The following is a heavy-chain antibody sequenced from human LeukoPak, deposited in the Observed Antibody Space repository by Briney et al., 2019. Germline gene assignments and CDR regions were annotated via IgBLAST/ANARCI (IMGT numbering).Heavy chain of an antibody. D-gene: IGHD3-22*01. V-gene: IGHV4-28*03. CDR3: AREPNTMIVVVYHGDAFDI. J-gene: IGHJ3*02. CDR1: GYSITSSSW. CDR2: IYHSGTT. Sequence: PSETLSLTCAVSGYSITSSSWWGWIRQPPGKGLEWIGYIYHSGTTYYNPSLQSRVTMSVDTSKNQFSLKLSSVTAADTAVYYCAREPNTMIVVVYHGDAFDIWGQGTMVTVSS.